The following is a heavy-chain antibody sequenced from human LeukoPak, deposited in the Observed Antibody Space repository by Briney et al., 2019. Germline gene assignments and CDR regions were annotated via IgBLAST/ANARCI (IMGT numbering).Heavy chain of an antibody. D-gene: IGHD6-6*01. CDR2: INPSGGST. V-gene: IGHV1-46*01. CDR1: GYTFTSYY. J-gene: IGHJ4*02. Sequence: GASVKVSCKASGYTFTSYYMHWVRQAPGQGLEWMGIINPSGGSTSYAQKFQGRVTMTRDMSTSTVYMELSSLRSEDTAVYYRARAYSSSPFDYWGQGTLVTVSS. CDR3: ARAYSSSPFDY.